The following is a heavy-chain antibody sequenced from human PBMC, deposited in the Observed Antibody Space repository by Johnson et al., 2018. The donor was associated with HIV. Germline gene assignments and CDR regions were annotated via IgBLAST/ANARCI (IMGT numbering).Heavy chain of an antibody. CDR2: ISGSGGST. Sequence: MQWGEDGGGGGECGGLVRLCCAASGFTFSSYAMSWVRQAPGKGLEWVSAISGSGGSTYYADSVKGRFTISRDNSKNTLYLQMNSLRAEDTAVYYCAREWVIGALDIWGQGTMVTVSS. V-gene: IGHV3-23*04. CDR3: AREWVIGALDI. CDR1: GFTFSSYA. J-gene: IGHJ3*02. D-gene: IGHD2-21*01.